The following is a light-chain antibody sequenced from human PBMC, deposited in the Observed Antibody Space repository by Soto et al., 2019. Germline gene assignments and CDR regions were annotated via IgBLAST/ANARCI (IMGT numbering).Light chain of an antibody. Sequence: DIQMTQSPSTLSASVGDRFTITCRSSRSISSWLAWYQQKPGKAPKLLIYATSSLQSGVPSRFSGSGSGTDFTLTISSLQPEDFATYYCQQSYSIPPVTFGQGTRLEIK. J-gene: IGKJ5*01. CDR2: ATS. CDR3: QQSYSIPPVT. V-gene: IGKV1-39*01. CDR1: RSISSW.